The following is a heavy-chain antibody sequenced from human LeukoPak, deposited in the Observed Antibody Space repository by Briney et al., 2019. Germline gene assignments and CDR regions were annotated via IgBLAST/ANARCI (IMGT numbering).Heavy chain of an antibody. J-gene: IGHJ4*02. Sequence: SVKVSCKASGGTFSSYAISWVRQAPGQGLEWMGGIIPMFGTANYAQKFQGRATITADESTSTAYMELSSLRSEDTAVYYCARGASTGGLYYGSGSYYFWGQGTLVTVSS. CDR3: ARGASTGGLYYGSGSYYF. D-gene: IGHD3-10*01. CDR1: GGTFSSYA. CDR2: IIPMFGTA. V-gene: IGHV1-69*01.